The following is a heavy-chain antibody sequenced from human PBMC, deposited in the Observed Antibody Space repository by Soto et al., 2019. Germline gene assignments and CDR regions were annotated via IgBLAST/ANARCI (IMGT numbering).Heavy chain of an antibody. Sequence: QVQLVESGGGVVQPGRSLRLSCAASGFTFSSYGMHLVRQAPGKVLEWVAVISYDGSNKNYADSVKGRFTISRDNAKNTLYLQMNSLRAEDKAVYYCAKSPPAEWELLRWFDPCGQGTLVPVS. D-gene: IGHD1-26*01. J-gene: IGHJ5*02. CDR2: ISYDGSNK. V-gene: IGHV3-30*18. CDR1: GFTFSSYG. CDR3: AKSPPAEWELLRWFDP.